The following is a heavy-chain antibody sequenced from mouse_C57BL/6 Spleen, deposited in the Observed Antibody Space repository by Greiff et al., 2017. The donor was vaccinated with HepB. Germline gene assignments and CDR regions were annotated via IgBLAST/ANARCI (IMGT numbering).Heavy chain of an antibody. J-gene: IGHJ1*03. Sequence: QVQLKESGPGLVQPSQSLSITCTVSGFSLTSYGVHWVRQSPGKGLEWLGVIWRGGSTDYNAAFMSRLSITKDNSKSQVFFKMNSLQADDTAIYYCAKNEKYDYDDGDWYFDVWGTGTTVTVSS. CDR3: AKNEKYDYDDGDWYFDV. D-gene: IGHD2-4*01. CDR1: GFSLTSYG. V-gene: IGHV2-5*01. CDR2: IWRGGST.